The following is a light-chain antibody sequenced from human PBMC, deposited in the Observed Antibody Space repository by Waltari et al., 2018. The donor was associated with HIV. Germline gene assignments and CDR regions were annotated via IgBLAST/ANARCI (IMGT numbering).Light chain of an antibody. Sequence: QSVLTQPPSASGTPGQRVTISCSGSSSNIGSNTVNWNQQPPGTPPKLLIYSNKQRPSGVPDRFSGSKSGTSASLAISGLQSEDEADYYCAAWDDSLNGWVFGGGTKLTVL. CDR3: AAWDDSLNGWV. V-gene: IGLV1-44*01. CDR2: SNK. CDR1: SSNIGSNT. J-gene: IGLJ3*02.